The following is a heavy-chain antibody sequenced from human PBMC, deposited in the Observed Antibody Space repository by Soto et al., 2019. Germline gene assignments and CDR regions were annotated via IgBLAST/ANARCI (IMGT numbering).Heavy chain of an antibody. Sequence: GGSLRLSCEASGFTFSTYAMSWVRQAPGKGLEWVSVISGSGDSTYYADSVKGRFTISRDNSKNTLYLQMSSLRAEDTAIYYCAKGQSVGGNFQDYWGQGTLVTVSS. V-gene: IGHV3-23*01. D-gene: IGHD1-26*01. CDR2: ISGSGDST. CDR3: AKGQSVGGNFQDY. J-gene: IGHJ4*02. CDR1: GFTFSTYA.